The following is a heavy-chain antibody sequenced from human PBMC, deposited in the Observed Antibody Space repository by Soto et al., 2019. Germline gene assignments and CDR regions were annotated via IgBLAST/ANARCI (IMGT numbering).Heavy chain of an antibody. CDR1: GYKFIDYN. J-gene: IGHJ4*02. D-gene: IGHD2-15*01. CDR2: ISPNSGVT. Sequence: ASVKVSCKTSGYKFIDYNVYWVRQAPGQGLEWMGWISPNSGVTKYDPALQGRITMTRDTSIGTAYLELSDLRSGDTALYFCGRDRFCSGDTCSGSIDYWGQGTLVTVSS. V-gene: IGHV1-2*02. CDR3: GRDRFCSGDTCSGSIDY.